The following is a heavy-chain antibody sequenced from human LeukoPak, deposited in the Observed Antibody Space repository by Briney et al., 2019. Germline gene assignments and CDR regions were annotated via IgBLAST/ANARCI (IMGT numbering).Heavy chain of an antibody. D-gene: IGHD2-15*01. J-gene: IGHJ4*02. CDR1: GGSISSNSDY. CDR2: FSFGGNT. Sequence: SETLSLTCTVSGGSISSNSDYWDWIRQTPGKGLEWIGGFSFGGNTYYNPSLKSRVTISADTSKNEFFLKVTSVTAADTALYHCARRRVVMVASPFDSWGQGTLVTVSS. V-gene: IGHV4-39*01. CDR3: ARRRVVMVASPFDS.